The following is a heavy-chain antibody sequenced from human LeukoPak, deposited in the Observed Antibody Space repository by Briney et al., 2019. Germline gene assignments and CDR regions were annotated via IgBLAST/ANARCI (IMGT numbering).Heavy chain of an antibody. D-gene: IGHD6-13*01. Sequence: GGSLRLSCAASGFTFSSYAMHWVRQAPGKGLEWVAVISYDGSNKYYADFVKGRFTISRDNSKNTLYLQMNSLRAEDTAVYYCARDSSDHSIAAALDYWGQGTLVTVSS. J-gene: IGHJ4*02. CDR1: GFTFSSYA. CDR2: ISYDGSNK. CDR3: ARDSSDHSIAAALDY. V-gene: IGHV3-30*04.